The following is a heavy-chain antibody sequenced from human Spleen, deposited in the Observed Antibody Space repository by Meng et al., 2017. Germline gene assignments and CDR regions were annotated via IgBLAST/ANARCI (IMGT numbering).Heavy chain of an antibody. CDR1: GYTFSNYG. V-gene: IGHV1-18*01. CDR2: INTYSGNT. D-gene: IGHD2-15*01. CDR3: AGGTPGRSYCDY. J-gene: IGHJ4*02. Sequence: QVQLVQSGDEVKKSGASVKVSCKASGYTFSNYGISWVRQAPGQGLDWMGWINTYSGNTNYAQKLQGRVTMTTDTHTNTAFMELRSLTSDDTAVYYCAGGTPGRSYCDYWGQGTLVTVSS.